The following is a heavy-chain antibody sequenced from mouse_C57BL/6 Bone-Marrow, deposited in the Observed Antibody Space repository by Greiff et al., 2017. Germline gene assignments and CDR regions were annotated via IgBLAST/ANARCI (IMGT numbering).Heavy chain of an antibody. CDR3: ARDWLLRYFDV. D-gene: IGHD2-3*01. CDR1: GFDFSRYW. CDR2: INTDSSTI. V-gene: IGHV4-1*01. Sequence: EVQLVESGGGLVQPGGSLKLSCAASGFDFSRYWMSWVRRAPGPGLEWIGEINTDSSTINYAPSLKDKFIISRDHAKNTIYLQRSKVGSEDAALYYCARDWLLRYFDVWGTGTTVTVSS. J-gene: IGHJ1*03.